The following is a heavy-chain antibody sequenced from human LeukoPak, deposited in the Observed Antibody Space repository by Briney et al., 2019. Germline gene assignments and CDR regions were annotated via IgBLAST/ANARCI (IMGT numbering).Heavy chain of an antibody. CDR3: AISRPYYDFWSGYYNEDYYYYMDV. CDR2: ISGSGGST. J-gene: IGHJ6*03. D-gene: IGHD3-3*01. Sequence: GGSLRLSCAASGFTFSSYAMSWVRQAPGKGLEWVSAISGSGGSTYYADSVKGRFTISRDNSKNTLYLQMNSLRAEDTAVYYCAISRPYYDFWSGYYNEDYYYYMDVWGKGSTVTVSS. CDR1: GFTFSSYA. V-gene: IGHV3-23*01.